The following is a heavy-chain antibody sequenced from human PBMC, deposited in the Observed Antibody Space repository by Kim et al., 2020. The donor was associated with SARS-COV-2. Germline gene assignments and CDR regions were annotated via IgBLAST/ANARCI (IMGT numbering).Heavy chain of an antibody. CDR3: AKDRVPDYRFEIDY. Sequence: WGSLRLSCTGSGLSFGGFSMNWVRQSPGKGLEWVAIVYSGGSTTYYADSVKGRFTVYRDNSKNTLYLQMNNLREEDTAVYYCAKDRVPDYRFEIDYWGQGTLVTVSS. J-gene: IGHJ4*02. D-gene: IGHD3-16*02. V-gene: IGHV3-23*03. CDR2: VYSGGSTT. CDR1: GLSFGGFS.